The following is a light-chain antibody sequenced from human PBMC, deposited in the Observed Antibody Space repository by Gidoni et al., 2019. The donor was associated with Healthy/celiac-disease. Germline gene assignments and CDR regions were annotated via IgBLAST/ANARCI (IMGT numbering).Light chain of an antibody. CDR2: EGS. V-gene: IGLV2-23*01. Sequence: QSALTQPAPGPGSPGQSITISCTGTSSDVGSYNLVPWYQQHPGKAPKLLIYEGSKRPSGVSNRFSGSKSGNTASLTLSGLQAEDEADYYCCSYAGSSTYVFGTGTKVTVL. CDR1: SSDVGSYNL. J-gene: IGLJ1*01. CDR3: CSYAGSSTYV.